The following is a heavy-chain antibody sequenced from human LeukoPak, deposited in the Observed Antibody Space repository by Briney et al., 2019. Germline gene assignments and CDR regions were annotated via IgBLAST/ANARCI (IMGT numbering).Heavy chain of an antibody. D-gene: IGHD6-25*01. CDR2: INTNTGNP. V-gene: IGHV7-4-1*02. CDR3: ARDGLAAATFHWLDP. CDR1: GYTFTSYA. Sequence: GASVKVSCKASGYTFTSYAMNWVRQAPGQGLEWMGWINTNTGNPTYAQGFTGRFVFSLDTSVSTAYLQISSLKAEDTAVYYCARDGLAAATFHWLDPWGQGTLVTVSS. J-gene: IGHJ5*02.